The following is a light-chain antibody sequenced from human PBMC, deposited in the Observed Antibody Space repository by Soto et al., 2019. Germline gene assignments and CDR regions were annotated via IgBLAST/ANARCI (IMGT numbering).Light chain of an antibody. CDR3: QSYDISLSDSV. V-gene: IGLV2-8*01. Sequence: QSALTQPPSASGSPGQSVAISCTGTSSDVGGYNYVSWYQQHPGKAPKLMIYEVNKRPSGVPDRFSGSKSGASASLAITGLQADDEADYYCQSYDISLSDSVFGGGTKLTVL. CDR2: EVN. J-gene: IGLJ3*02. CDR1: SSDVGGYNY.